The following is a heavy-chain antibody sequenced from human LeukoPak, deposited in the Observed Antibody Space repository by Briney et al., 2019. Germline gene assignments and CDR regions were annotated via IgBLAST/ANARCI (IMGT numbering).Heavy chain of an antibody. D-gene: IGHD3-10*01. Sequence: SETLSLTCTVSGGSISSYYWSWIRQPAGKGLEWIGRIYTSGSTNYNPSLKSRVTMSVDTSKNQFSLKLSSVTAADTAVYYCARYGPLLRVPFFDYWGQGTLVTVSS. V-gene: IGHV4-4*07. CDR2: IYTSGST. J-gene: IGHJ4*02. CDR1: GGSISSYY. CDR3: ARYGPLLRVPFFDY.